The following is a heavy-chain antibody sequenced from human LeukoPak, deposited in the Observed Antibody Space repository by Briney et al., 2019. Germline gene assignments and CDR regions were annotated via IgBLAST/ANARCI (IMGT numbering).Heavy chain of an antibody. J-gene: IGHJ4*02. V-gene: IGHV1-2*02. CDR1: GYTFTDYY. CDR3: ARAGGGLDY. D-gene: IGHD3-16*01. Sequence: ASVKVSCKASGYTFTDYYVHWVRQAPGQGLEWMGWINPNNDGTNYAQNFQGRVTMTRDTSISAAYMELNSLTSDDTAVYYCARAGGGLDYWGQGTLVTVSS. CDR2: INPNNDGT.